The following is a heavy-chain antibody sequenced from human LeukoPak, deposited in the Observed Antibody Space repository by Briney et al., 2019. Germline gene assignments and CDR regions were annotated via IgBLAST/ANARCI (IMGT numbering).Heavy chain of an antibody. CDR1: GGTFSSYA. V-gene: IGHV1-69*05. Sequence: SVKVSCKASGGTFSSYAISWVRQAPGQGLEWMGRIIPIFGTANYAQKFQGRVTITTGESTSTAYMELSSLRPEDTAVYYCARVGVIGSPYYYYMDVWGKGTTVTVSS. CDR2: IIPIFGTA. CDR3: ARVGVIGSPYYYYMDV. D-gene: IGHD3-22*01. J-gene: IGHJ6*03.